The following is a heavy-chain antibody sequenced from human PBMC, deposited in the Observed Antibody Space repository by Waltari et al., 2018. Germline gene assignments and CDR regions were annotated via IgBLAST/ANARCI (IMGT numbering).Heavy chain of an antibody. Sequence: QVQLVQSGAEVKKPGSSVKVSCKASGGTFSSYAISWVRQAPGQGLEWMGGIIPIFGTANYAQKFQGRVTITADESTSTAYMELSSLRSEDTAVYYCARDDMAAAGTEYYYYGMDVWGQGTTVTVSS. D-gene: IGHD6-13*01. CDR2: IIPIFGTA. CDR3: ARDDMAAAGTEYYYYGMDV. V-gene: IGHV1-69*13. J-gene: IGHJ6*02. CDR1: GGTFSSYA.